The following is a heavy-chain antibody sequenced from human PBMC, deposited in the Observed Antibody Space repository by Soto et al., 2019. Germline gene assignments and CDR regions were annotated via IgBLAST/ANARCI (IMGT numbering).Heavy chain of an antibody. Sequence: SETLSLTCAVSGGSMSSGGDSWSWIRQPPGKGLEWIGYIYHNGSPYYNPSLKSRVTISVDRSKNQFSLKLSSVTAADTAVYYCARVPDVWGQGTTVTVSS. V-gene: IGHV4-30-2*01. J-gene: IGHJ6*02. CDR3: ARVPDV. CDR2: IYHNGSP. CDR1: GGSMSSGGDS.